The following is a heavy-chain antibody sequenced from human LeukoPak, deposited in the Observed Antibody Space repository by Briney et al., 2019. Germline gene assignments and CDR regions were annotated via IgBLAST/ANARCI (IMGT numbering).Heavy chain of an antibody. CDR1: GGTFSSYA. CDR3: ARGLAMFAFDI. Sequence: GASVEVSCKASGGTFSSYAISWVRQAPGQGLEWMGGIIPIFGTANYAQKFQGRVTITTDESTSTAYMELSSLRSEDTAVYYCARGLAMFAFDIWGQGTMVTVSS. D-gene: IGHD3-10*02. CDR2: IIPIFGTA. J-gene: IGHJ3*02. V-gene: IGHV1-69*05.